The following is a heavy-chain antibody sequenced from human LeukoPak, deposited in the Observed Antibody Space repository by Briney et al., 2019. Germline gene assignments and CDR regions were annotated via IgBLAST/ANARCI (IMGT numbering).Heavy chain of an antibody. CDR3: ARTGDCSSTSCYSLDY. V-gene: IGHV5-51*01. D-gene: IGHD2-2*02. J-gene: IGHJ4*02. Sequence: RGASLKISCKGSGYSFTSYWIGWGRQMPGKGLEWMGIIYPGDSDTRYSPSFQGQVTISADKSISTAYLQWSSLKASDTAMYYCARTGDCSSTSCYSLDYWGQGTLVTVSS. CDR1: GYSFTSYW. CDR2: IYPGDSDT.